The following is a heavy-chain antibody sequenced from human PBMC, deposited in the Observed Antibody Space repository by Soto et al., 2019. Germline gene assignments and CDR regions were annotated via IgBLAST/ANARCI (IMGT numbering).Heavy chain of an antibody. CDR1: GDTFSSYA. CDR2: IIPIFGTA. D-gene: IGHD3-10*01. Sequence: GXSGKVSCKASGDTFSSYAIRWVRQAPGQGLEWMGGIIPIFGTANYAQKFQGRVTITADKSTSTAYMELSSLRSEDTAVYYCAIGDHYGSGSKDFDYWGQGTLVTVSS. V-gene: IGHV1-69*06. J-gene: IGHJ4*02. CDR3: AIGDHYGSGSKDFDY.